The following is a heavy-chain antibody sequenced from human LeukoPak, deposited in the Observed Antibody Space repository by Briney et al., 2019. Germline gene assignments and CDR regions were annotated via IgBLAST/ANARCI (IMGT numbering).Heavy chain of an antibody. J-gene: IGHJ4*02. CDR1: GGTFTRYG. D-gene: IGHD3-10*01. V-gene: IGHV1-69*13. CDR3: ARVGYYSGSGKPPFHFDY. Sequence: ASVKVSCKASGGTFTRYGISWVRQAPGQGLEWLGGIIPVFGTANYAQKFQGRVTITADESTTTTNMELSSLRSEDTAVYYCARVGYYSGSGKPPFHFDYWGQGTLVTVSS. CDR2: IIPVFGTA.